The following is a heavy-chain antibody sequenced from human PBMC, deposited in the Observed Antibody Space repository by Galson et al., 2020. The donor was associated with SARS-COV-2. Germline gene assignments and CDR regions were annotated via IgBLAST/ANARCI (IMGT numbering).Heavy chain of an antibody. J-gene: IGHJ6*03. Sequence: GGSLRLSCAASGFTFGDYAMHWVRQVPGKGLEWVSGIAWNTNNIGYADSVRGRFTISRDDAKNSLYLHMNSLRPEDTALYYCAKSAGIKATYFYYYYMDVWGKGTTVTVSS. CDR2: IAWNTNNI. V-gene: IGHV3-9*01. CDR1: GFTFGDYA. D-gene: IGHD5-12*01. CDR3: AKSAGIKATYFYYYYMDV.